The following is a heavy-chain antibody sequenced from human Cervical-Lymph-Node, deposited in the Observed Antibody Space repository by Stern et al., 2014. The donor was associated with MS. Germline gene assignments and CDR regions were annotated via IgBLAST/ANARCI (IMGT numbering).Heavy chain of an antibody. CDR2: ISPHTGGA. J-gene: IGHJ6*02. CDR3: ATDGGSSFQMDV. Sequence: QMQLVQSGAEVKKPGASVKVSCKASGYSFTEFNTHWVRQAPGQGLEWMGRISPHTGGAKYAQKFQGRVTMTRDTSITTAYMELDRLTSDDTAVYYCATDGGSSFQMDVWGQGTTVTVSS. CDR1: GYSFTEFN. V-gene: IGHV1-2*06. D-gene: IGHD6-13*01.